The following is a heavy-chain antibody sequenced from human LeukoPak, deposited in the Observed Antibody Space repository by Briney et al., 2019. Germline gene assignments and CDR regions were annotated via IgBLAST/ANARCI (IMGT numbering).Heavy chain of an antibody. D-gene: IGHD6-19*01. CDR3: ARVQRGIAVALDY. V-gene: IGHV3-74*01. CDR2: INSDGRST. CDR1: GFTFSNYW. J-gene: IGHJ4*02. Sequence: GGSLRLSCAASGFTFSNYWMHWVRHAPGKGLVWVSRINSDGRSTNYADSVKGRFTISRDNAKNTLYLQMNSLRAEDTAVYYCARVQRGIAVALDYWGQGTLATVSS.